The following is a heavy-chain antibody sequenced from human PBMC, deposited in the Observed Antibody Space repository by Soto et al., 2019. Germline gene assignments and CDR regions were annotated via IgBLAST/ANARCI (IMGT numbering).Heavy chain of an antibody. J-gene: IGHJ6*03. V-gene: IGHV3-48*01. CDR3: ARDRDDFWSGYYSYYYMDV. D-gene: IGHD3-3*01. CDR2: ISSSSSTI. CDR1: GFTFSSYS. Sequence: VQLVESGGGLVQPGGSLRLSCAASGFTFSSYSMNWVRQAPGKGLEWVSYISSSSSTIYYADSVKGRFTISRDNAKNSLYLQMNSLRAEYTAVYYCARDRDDFWSGYYSYYYMDVWGKGTTVTVSS.